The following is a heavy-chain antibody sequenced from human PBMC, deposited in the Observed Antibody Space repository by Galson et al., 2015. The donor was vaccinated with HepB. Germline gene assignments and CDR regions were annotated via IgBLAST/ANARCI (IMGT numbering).Heavy chain of an antibody. CDR3: AKDPYLYSALAGTMAGFDY. J-gene: IGHJ4*02. CDR1: GFTSSNYG. CDR2: ISYDGSTK. D-gene: IGHD6-19*01. V-gene: IGHV3-30*18. Sequence: SMRLSCAASGFTSSNYGMHWVRQAPGKGLEWVAVISYDGSTKYYADSVKGRFTISRDNSKNTLYLQMNSLRAEDTALYYCAKDPYLYSALAGTMAGFDYWGQGTLVTVSS.